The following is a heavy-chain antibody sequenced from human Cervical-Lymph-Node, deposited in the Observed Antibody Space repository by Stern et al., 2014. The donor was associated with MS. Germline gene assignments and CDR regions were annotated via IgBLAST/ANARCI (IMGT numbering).Heavy chain of an antibody. V-gene: IGHV1-69*01. D-gene: IGHD6-13*01. J-gene: IGHJ4*02. CDR3: ARDQGGIADS. CDR2: LTPMIGTS. Sequence: QVQLVQSGAEVKKPGSSVKVSCKASGGSFSMDTISWVRQAPGQGLEGMGGLTPMIGTSNYAQKFQGRVTTTADVSTSTAYMELTSLRSEDTAGYFCARDQGGIADSWGQGTLVIVSS. CDR1: GGSFSMDT.